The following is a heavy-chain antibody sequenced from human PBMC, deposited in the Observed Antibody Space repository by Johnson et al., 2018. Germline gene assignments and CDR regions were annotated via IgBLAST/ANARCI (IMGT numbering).Heavy chain of an antibody. CDR2: SYSDGSIR. CDR1: GFTFSSYW. V-gene: IGHV3-74*01. CDR3: ARDRIAALDAFDI. D-gene: IGHD6-6*01. Sequence: VQLQESGGGLVQPGGSLRLSCVASGFTFSSYWMHWVRQDPGKGLVWVSRSYSDGSIRNYADSVKGRFTISRDNAKNSLYLQMNSLSAEDTAVYYCARDRIAALDAFDIWGQGTMVTVSS. J-gene: IGHJ3*02.